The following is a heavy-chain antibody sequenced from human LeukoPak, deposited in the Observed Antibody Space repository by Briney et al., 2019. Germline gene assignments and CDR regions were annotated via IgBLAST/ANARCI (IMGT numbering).Heavy chain of an antibody. CDR1: GGTFSSSA. V-gene: IGHV1-69*04. CDR2: IIPVLNIT. Sequence: ASVKVSCKASGGTFSSSATTWVRQAPGQGLEWMGRIIPVLNITSYAQKFQGSVTITADTSPSTVYMELSSLRSEDTAVYYCARDFGGDGSGSYYYYGMDVWGQGTTVTVSS. J-gene: IGHJ6*02. CDR3: ARDFGGDGSGSYYYYGMDV. D-gene: IGHD3-10*01.